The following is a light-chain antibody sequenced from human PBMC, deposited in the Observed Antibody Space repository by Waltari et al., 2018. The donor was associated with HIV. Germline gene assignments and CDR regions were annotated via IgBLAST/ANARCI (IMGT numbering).Light chain of an antibody. CDR3: QSYDSSLSGYV. V-gene: IGLV1-40*01. CDR1: SPTIGAGYT. J-gene: IGLJ1*01. Sequence: QSVLTQPPSVSGAPGQRVTISCTGRSPTIGAGYTVSWSRQLPGTAPKLPIYSNTNRPSGVPDRFSGSKSGTSASLAITGLQADDEADYYCQSYDSSLSGYVFGTGTKVTVL. CDR2: SNT.